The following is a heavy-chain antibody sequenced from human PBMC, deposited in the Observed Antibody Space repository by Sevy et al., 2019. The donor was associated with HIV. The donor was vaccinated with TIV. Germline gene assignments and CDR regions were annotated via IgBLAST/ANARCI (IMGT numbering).Heavy chain of an antibody. J-gene: IGHJ4*01. CDR3: ARDGGYSIKWYPLY. D-gene: IGHD1-26*01. Sequence: GGSLRLSCAASDFAFSTHAMHWVRQAPGKGLEWVAVISYEGTETFYAASVEGRFTISRDNSKNMLSLQINSLRPEDTAVYYCARDGGYSIKWYPLYWGHGTLVTVCS. CDR1: DFAFSTHA. CDR2: ISYEGTET. V-gene: IGHV3-30-3*01.